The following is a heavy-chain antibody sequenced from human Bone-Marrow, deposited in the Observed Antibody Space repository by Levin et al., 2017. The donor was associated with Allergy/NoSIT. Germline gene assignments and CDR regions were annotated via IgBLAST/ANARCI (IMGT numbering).Heavy chain of an antibody. CDR1: GFTFSSYW. Sequence: GGSLRLSCAASGFTFSSYWMHWVRQAPGKGLVWVSRINSDGSSTSYADSVKGRFTISRDNAKNTLYLQMNSLRAEDTAVYYCARDLARYSSGWYGRDNWFDPWGQGTLVTVSS. CDR3: ARDLARYSSGWYGRDNWFDP. J-gene: IGHJ5*02. CDR2: INSDGSST. D-gene: IGHD6-19*01. V-gene: IGHV3-74*01.